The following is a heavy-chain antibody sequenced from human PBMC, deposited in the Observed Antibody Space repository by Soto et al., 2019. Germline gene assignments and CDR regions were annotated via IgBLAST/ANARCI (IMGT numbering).Heavy chain of an antibody. Sequence: ASVKVSCKASGYPFTSYYVHWVRQAPGQGLEWMGFINTSDGSTSYPRKFQGRVTMTRDTSTSTVYMEVSSLRSEDTAVYYCAREMYTIRGRPFDYWGQRTLVTVSS. CDR3: AREMYTIRGRPFDY. CDR1: GYPFTSYY. J-gene: IGHJ4*02. CDR2: INTSDGST. V-gene: IGHV1-46*01. D-gene: IGHD3-16*01.